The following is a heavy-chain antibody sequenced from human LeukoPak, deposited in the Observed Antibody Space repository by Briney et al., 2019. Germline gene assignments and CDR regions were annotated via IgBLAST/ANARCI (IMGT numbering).Heavy chain of an antibody. CDR2: INHSGST. J-gene: IGHJ6*03. CDR1: GGSFSGYY. V-gene: IGHV4-34*01. CDR3: ARRSHHAVVPAAILSYYYYMDV. D-gene: IGHD2-2*02. Sequence: PSETLSLTCAVYGGSFSGYYWSWIRQPPGKGLEWIGEINHSGSTNYNPSLKSRVTISVDTSKNQFSLKLSSVTAADTAVYYCARRSHHAVVPAAILSYYYYMDVWGKGTTVTVSS.